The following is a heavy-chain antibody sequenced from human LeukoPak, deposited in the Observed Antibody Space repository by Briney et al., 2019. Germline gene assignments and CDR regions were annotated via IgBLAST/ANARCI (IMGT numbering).Heavy chain of an antibody. CDR2: INPSGGST. D-gene: IGHD2-2*01. J-gene: IGHJ4*02. CDR3: ARDFSARYCSSTSCSSYFDY. Sequence: ASVTVSCKASGYTFTSYYMHWVRQAPGQGLEWMGIINPSGGSTSYAQKFQGRVTMTRDMSTSTVYMELSSPRSEDTAVYYCARDFSARYCSSTSCSSYFDYWGQGTLVTVSS. V-gene: IGHV1-46*01. CDR1: GYTFTSYY.